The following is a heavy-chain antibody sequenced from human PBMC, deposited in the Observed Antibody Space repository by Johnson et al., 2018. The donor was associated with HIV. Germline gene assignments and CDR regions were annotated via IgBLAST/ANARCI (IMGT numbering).Heavy chain of an antibody. D-gene: IGHD3-22*01. J-gene: IGHJ3*02. Sequence: VQLVESGGGLVQPGGSLRLSCAASGFSFSNYCMNWVRQAPGKGLEWVSGINWNGGSTGYADSVKGRFTISRDNAKNSLYLQMNSLRAEDTAVYYCARDLHDSSGYYYEGDAFDIWGQGTMVTVSS. CDR3: ARDLHDSSGYYYEGDAFDI. CDR2: INWNGGST. V-gene: IGHV3-20*04. CDR1: GFSFSNYC.